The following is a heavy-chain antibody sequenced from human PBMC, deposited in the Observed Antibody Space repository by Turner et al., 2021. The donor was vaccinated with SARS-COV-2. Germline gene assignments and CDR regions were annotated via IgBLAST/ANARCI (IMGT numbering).Heavy chain of an antibody. Sequence: QVQLVESGGGVVQPGRSLRLSCAASGFTFSSYGMHWVRQAPGKGLEWVAVIWYDGSNKYYADSVKGRFTISRDNSKNTLYLQMNSLRAEDTAVYYCAGIQSYDRSDYYGMDVWGQGTTVTVSS. D-gene: IGHD3-22*01. CDR3: AGIQSYDRSDYYGMDV. CDR1: GFTFSSYG. CDR2: IWYDGSNK. J-gene: IGHJ6*02. V-gene: IGHV3-30*19.